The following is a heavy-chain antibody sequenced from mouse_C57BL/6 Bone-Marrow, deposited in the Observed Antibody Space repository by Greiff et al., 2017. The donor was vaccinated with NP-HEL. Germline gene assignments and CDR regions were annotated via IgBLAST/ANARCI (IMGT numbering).Heavy chain of an antibody. D-gene: IGHD2-4*01. CDR1: GFTFSDYY. CDR3: ARPNDYAYAMDY. Sequence: EVKLMESGGGLVQPGGSLKLSCAASGFTFSDYYMYWVRQTPEKRLEWVAYISNGGGSTYYPDTVKGRFTISRDNAKNTLYLQMSRLKSEDTAMYYCARPNDYAYAMDYWGQGTSVTVSS. CDR2: ISNGGGST. V-gene: IGHV5-12*01. J-gene: IGHJ4*01.